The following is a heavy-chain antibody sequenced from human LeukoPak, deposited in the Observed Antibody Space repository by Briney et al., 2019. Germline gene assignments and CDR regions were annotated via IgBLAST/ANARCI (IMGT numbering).Heavy chain of an antibody. J-gene: IGHJ4*02. CDR2: IIPIFGTA. CDR1: GYTFTSYG. V-gene: IGHV1-69*05. Sequence: EASVKVSCKASGYTFTSYGISWVRQAPGQGLEWMGRIIPIFGTANYAQKFQGRVTITTDESTSTAYMELSSLRSEDTAMYYCAREGYYDSSGYYGSDYWGQGTLVTVSS. CDR3: AREGYYDSSGYYGSDY. D-gene: IGHD3-22*01.